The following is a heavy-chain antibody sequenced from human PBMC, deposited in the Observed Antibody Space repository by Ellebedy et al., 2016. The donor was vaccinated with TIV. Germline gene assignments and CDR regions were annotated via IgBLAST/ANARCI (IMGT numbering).Heavy chain of an antibody. J-gene: IGHJ4*02. Sequence: GESLKISCAASGFSFNSYAMTWVRQAPGKGLEWVSTISNTGTRRYYADSVEGRFIISRDNSKRTLFLQMTSLRAEDTAIYYCAKGRGGGSDSPTPRYYFDYWGLGTLVTVSS. D-gene: IGHD2/OR15-2a*01. CDR2: ISNTGTRR. V-gene: IGHV3-23*01. CDR3: AKGRGGGSDSPTPRYYFDY. CDR1: GFSFNSYA.